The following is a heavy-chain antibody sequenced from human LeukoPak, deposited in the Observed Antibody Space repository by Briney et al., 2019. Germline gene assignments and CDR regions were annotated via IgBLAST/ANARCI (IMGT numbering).Heavy chain of an antibody. CDR2: ITSSASST. J-gene: IGHJ6*03. D-gene: IGHD6-13*01. V-gene: IGHV3-23*01. CDR1: GFTFGNYA. Sequence: GGSLRLSCAASGFTFGNYAMTWVRQAPGKGLEWVSTITSSASSTDYADSVKGRFTISRDNSKNILYQQMNSLRAEDTAVYYCARGYSSSWHHYYYYMDVWGKGTTVTVSS. CDR3: ARGYSSSWHHYYYYMDV.